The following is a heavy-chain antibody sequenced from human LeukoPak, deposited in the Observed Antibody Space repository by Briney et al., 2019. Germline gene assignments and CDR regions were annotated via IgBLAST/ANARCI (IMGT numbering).Heavy chain of an antibody. CDR2: INPNSGGT. D-gene: IGHD6-19*01. V-gene: IGHV1-2*02. CDR1: GYTFTGYY. CDR3: ATGDSSGWYPGYY. Sequence: ASVKVSCKASGYTFTGYYMHWVRQAPGQGLEWMGWINPNSGGTNYAQKFQGRVTMTRDTSISTAYMELSRLRSEDTAVYYCATGDSSGWYPGYYWGQGTLVTVSS. J-gene: IGHJ4*02.